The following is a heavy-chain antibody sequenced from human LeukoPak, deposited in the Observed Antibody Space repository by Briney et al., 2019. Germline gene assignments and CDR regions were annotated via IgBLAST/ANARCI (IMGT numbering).Heavy chain of an antibody. J-gene: IGHJ4*02. Sequence: GASVKVSCKASGYTFTSYAMHWVRQAPGQRLEWMGWINAGNGNTKYSQKFQGRVTITRDTSASTAYMELSSLRSEDTAVYYCARAITMIVVATLAYWGQGTLVTVSS. CDR2: INAGNGNT. CDR1: GYTFTSYA. V-gene: IGHV1-3*01. D-gene: IGHD3-22*01. CDR3: ARAITMIVVATLAY.